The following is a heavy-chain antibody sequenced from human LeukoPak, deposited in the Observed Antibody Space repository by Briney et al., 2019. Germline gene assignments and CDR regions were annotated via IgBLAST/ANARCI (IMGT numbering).Heavy chain of an antibody. V-gene: IGHV1-2*02. Sequence: GASVKVSCKASGYTFTGYYMHWVRQAPAQGLEWMGWINPNSGGTNYAQKFQGRVTMTRDTSISTAYMELSRLRSDATAVYYCARSGRRWKPNWFDPWGQGTLVTVSS. CDR1: GYTFTGYY. J-gene: IGHJ5*02. CDR3: ARSGRRWKPNWFDP. D-gene: IGHD3-10*01. CDR2: INPNSGGT.